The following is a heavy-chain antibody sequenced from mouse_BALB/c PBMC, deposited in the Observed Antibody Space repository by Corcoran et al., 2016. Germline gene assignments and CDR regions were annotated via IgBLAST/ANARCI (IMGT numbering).Heavy chain of an antibody. CDR1: GFSLSTSAMG. CDR3: AQRAEGYAYAMDY. V-gene: IGHV8-12*01. Sequence: QVTLKDSCPGILTPSQTLSLTCSFSGFSLSTSAMGVGCIRQPSGKGLEWLAHIWWDDEKHYNPSLKSQLTISKDTSRNQVFLKITSVDTVDTATYYCAQRAEGYAYAMDYWGQGTSVTVSS. J-gene: IGHJ4*01. CDR2: IWWDDEK. D-gene: IGHD2-14*01.